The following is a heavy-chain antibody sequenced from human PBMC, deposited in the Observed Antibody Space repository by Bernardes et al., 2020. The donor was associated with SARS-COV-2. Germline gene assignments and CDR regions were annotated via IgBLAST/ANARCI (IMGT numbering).Heavy chain of an antibody. D-gene: IGHD2-15*01. CDR2: INSVGTTT. J-gene: IGHJ2*01. V-gene: IGHV3-74*01. CDR3: TRADKGVVAASYWFFDR. CDR1: GFTFSNYW. Sequence: GGSLRLSCAASGFTFSNYWMHWVRQVPGKGLVWVSRINSVGTTTTYADSVKGRFTISRDNAKNTLYLQMNSLKVEDTAIYYCTRADKGVVAASYWFFDRWDRGTLVTVSS.